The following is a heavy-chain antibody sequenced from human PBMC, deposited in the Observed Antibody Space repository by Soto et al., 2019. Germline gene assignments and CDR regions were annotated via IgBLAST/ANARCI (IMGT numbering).Heavy chain of an antibody. D-gene: IGHD3-3*01. J-gene: IGHJ4*02. CDR3: ARGGALCCFGY. CDR1: GFTFSSYS. CDR2: ISSSSSYI. V-gene: IGHV3-21*01. Sequence: EVQLVESGGGLVKPGGSLRLSCAASGFTFSSYSMNWVRQAPGKGLEWVSSISSSSSYIYYADSVKARFTISRDNAENSRYLQMSSLGAEDTGGYYSARGGALCCFGYWGQGTLFTVSS.